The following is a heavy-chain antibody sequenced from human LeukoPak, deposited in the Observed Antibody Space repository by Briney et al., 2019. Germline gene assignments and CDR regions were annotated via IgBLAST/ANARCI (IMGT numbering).Heavy chain of an antibody. J-gene: IGHJ3*02. V-gene: IGHV4-30-2*01. CDR3: ARNDCSSTSCPDAFDI. CDR1: GGSSSSGGHY. Sequence: KPSETLSLTGTVSGGSSSSGGHYWSWIRQPPGKGLESIVYIYHSGSTYYEPSLKSRVTISVNRSKNQFSLKLSSVTAADTAVYYFARNDCSSTSCPDAFDIWGQGTMVTVSS. D-gene: IGHD2-2*01. CDR2: IYHSGST.